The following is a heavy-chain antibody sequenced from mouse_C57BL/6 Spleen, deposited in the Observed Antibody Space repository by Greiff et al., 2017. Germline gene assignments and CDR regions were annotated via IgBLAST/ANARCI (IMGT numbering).Heavy chain of an antibody. Sequence: ESGPGILQSSQTLSLTCSFSGFSLSTSGMGVSWIRQPSGKGLEWLAHIYWDDDKRYNPSLKSRLTISKDTSRNQVFLKITSVDTADTATYYGARRRVTTGVDYAMDYWGQGTSVTVSS. CDR1: GFSLSTSGMG. CDR2: IYWDDDK. J-gene: IGHJ4*01. CDR3: ARRRVTTGVDYAMDY. V-gene: IGHV8-12*01. D-gene: IGHD1-1*01.